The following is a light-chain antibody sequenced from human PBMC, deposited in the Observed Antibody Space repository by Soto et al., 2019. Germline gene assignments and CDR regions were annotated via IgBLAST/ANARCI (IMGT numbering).Light chain of an antibody. CDR1: SSNIGGYNV. CDR3: CSYVGATTYV. V-gene: IGLV2-23*01. CDR2: EGI. J-gene: IGLJ1*01. Sequence: QSALSQTASVSGSPGQSITISCSGTSSNIGGYNVVSWYQQHPGKAPKVIVYEGIKRPSRVSDRFSGSTSGSTAFLTISGLQAEDEAEYYCCSYVGATTYVFGSGTKVTVL.